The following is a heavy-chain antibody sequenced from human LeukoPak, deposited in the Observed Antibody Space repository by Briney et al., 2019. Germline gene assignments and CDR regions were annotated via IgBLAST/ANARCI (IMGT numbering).Heavy chain of an antibody. CDR1: GGTFSSYA. J-gene: IGHJ4*02. D-gene: IGHD6-19*01. CDR3: ARNSLAVAGIFDY. CDR2: IIPIFGTA. V-gene: IGHV1-69*05. Sequence: SVKVSCNASGGTFSSYAISWVRQAPGQGLEWMGGIIPIFGTANYAQKFQGRVTITTDESTSTAYMELSSLRSEDTAVYYCARNSLAVAGIFDYWGQGTLVTVSS.